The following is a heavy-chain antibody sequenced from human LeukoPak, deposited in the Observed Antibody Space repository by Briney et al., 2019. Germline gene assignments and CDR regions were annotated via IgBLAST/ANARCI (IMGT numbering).Heavy chain of an antibody. V-gene: IGHV3-23*01. J-gene: IGHJ4*02. Sequence: GGSLRLSCAASGFTFTDYYMSWIRQAPGKGLEWVSAISASGGGTYYADSVKGRFSISRDNSKNTLYLQMNSLRAEDTAVYYCAKAYSGYDRFDYWGQGTLVTVSS. CDR3: AKAYSGYDRFDY. CDR2: ISASGGGT. D-gene: IGHD5-12*01. CDR1: GFTFTDYY.